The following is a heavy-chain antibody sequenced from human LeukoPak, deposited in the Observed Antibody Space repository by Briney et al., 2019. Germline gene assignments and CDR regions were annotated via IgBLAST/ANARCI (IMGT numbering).Heavy chain of an antibody. CDR1: GGSFSGYY. D-gene: IGHD5-24*01. CDR2: INHSGST. Sequence: PSETLSLTCAVDGGSFSGYYWSWIRQPPGKGLEWIGEINHSGSTNYNPSLKSRVIISVDTSKNQLSLKVTSVTAADTAVYYCARELGLQPIFDYWGQGTLVTVSS. CDR3: ARELGLQPIFDY. J-gene: IGHJ4*02. V-gene: IGHV4-34*01.